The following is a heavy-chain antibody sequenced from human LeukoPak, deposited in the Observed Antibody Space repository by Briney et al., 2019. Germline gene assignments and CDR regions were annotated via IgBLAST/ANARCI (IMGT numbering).Heavy chain of an antibody. CDR3: ARVPCGGDCYRWDY. V-gene: IGHV3-21*01. D-gene: IGHD2-21*02. Sequence: GGSLRLSCAASGFTFSTYSMNWVRQAPGKGLEWVSTISSSSEYIHYADSVRGRFTISRDNAKNSLYLQMNSLRPEDTAVYYCARVPCGGDCYRWDYWGQGTLVTVSS. J-gene: IGHJ4*02. CDR1: GFTFSTYS. CDR2: ISSSSEYI.